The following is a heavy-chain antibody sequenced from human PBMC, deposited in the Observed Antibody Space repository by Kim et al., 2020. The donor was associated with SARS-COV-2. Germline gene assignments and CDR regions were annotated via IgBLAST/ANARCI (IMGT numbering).Heavy chain of an antibody. D-gene: IGHD6-13*01. Sequence: QKFQGRVSMTRDKSISTAYMELSRLRSDDTAVYYCARGLTQGIAAAGLDYWGQGTLVTVSS. CDR3: ARGLTQGIAAAGLDY. V-gene: IGHV1-2*02. J-gene: IGHJ4*02.